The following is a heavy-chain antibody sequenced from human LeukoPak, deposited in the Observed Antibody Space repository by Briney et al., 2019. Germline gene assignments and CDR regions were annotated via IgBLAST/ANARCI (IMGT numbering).Heavy chain of an antibody. J-gene: IGHJ5*02. Sequence: PGGSLRLSCAASGFTVSSNYMSWVRQAPGKGLEWVSVIYSGGSTYYADSVKGRFTISRDNSKNTLYLQMNSLRVEDTAVYYCARGDCSSRSCFVFDPWGQGTLVSVSS. CDR3: ARGDCSSRSCFVFDP. CDR2: IYSGGST. V-gene: IGHV3-53*01. D-gene: IGHD2-2*01. CDR1: GFTVSSNY.